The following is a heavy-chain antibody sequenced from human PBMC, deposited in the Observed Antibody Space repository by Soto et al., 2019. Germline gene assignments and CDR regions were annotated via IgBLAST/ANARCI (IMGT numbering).Heavy chain of an antibody. CDR3: ARSLRRRPPFDD. CDR2: IYYSGST. Sequence: PSETLSLTCTVSGGSIRSGDYYWSWIRQPPGKGLESIGYIYYSGSTYYNPSLKSRVTISVDTSKNQFSLKLSSVTAADTAVYYCARSLRRRPPFDDWGQGTLVTVSS. V-gene: IGHV4-30-4*01. J-gene: IGHJ4*02. CDR1: GGSIRSGDYY.